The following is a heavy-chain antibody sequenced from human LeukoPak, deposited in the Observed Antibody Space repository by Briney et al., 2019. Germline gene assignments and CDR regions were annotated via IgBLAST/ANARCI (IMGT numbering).Heavy chain of an antibody. CDR3: ARDAPRWRNAFDF. Sequence: ASVKVSCKASGYTFTSTGICWVRQAPGQGLEWMGWVSAYNGNTNYAQKFRGRVTMTIDTSTNTAYMELRSLGSDDTAVYFCARDAPRWRNAFDFWGQGTMVTVSS. J-gene: IGHJ3*01. D-gene: IGHD4-23*01. CDR1: GYTFTSTG. V-gene: IGHV1-18*01. CDR2: VSAYNGNT.